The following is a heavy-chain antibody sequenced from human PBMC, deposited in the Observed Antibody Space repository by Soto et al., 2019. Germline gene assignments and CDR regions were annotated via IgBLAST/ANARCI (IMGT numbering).Heavy chain of an antibody. V-gene: IGHV3-30*18. Sequence: GGSLRLSCAASGFTFSSYGMHWVRQAPGKGLEWVAVISYDGSNKYYADSVKGRFTISRDNSKNTLYLQMNSLRAEDTAVYYCAKDGSNDFWSGYYNLFPPPKRKYYYYGMDVWGQGTTVTVSS. J-gene: IGHJ6*02. CDR2: ISYDGSNK. D-gene: IGHD3-3*01. CDR1: GFTFSSYG. CDR3: AKDGSNDFWSGYYNLFPPPKRKYYYYGMDV.